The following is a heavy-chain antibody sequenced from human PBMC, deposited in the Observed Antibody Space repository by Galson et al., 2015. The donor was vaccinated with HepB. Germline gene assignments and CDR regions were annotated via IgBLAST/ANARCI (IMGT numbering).Heavy chain of an antibody. D-gene: IGHD4/OR15-4a*01. J-gene: IGHJ4*02. CDR1: GYTFTDYY. Sequence: VKVSCKVSGYTFTDYYMHWVQQAPGKGLEWMGLVDPEDGETIYAEKFQGRVTITADTSTDTAYMELSSLRSEDTAVYYCATDLPLTITPTRDYWGQGTLVTVSS. CDR3: ATDLPLTITPTRDY. CDR2: VDPEDGET. V-gene: IGHV1-69-2*01.